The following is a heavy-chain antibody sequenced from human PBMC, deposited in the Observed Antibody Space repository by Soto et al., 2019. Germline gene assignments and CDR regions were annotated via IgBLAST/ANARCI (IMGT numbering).Heavy chain of an antibody. V-gene: IGHV1-69*13. J-gene: IGHJ4*02. CDR3: ARGRYFDWLSPFDY. CDR1: GGTFSSYA. Sequence: GASVKVSCKASGGTFSSYAISWVRQAPGQGLEWMGGIIPIFGTANYAQKFQGRVTITADESTSTAYMELSSLRSEDTAVYYCARGRYFDWLSPFDYWGQGTLVTVSS. D-gene: IGHD3-9*01. CDR2: IIPIFGTA.